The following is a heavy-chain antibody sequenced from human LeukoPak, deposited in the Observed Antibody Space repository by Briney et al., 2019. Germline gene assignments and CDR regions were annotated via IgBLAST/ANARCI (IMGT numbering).Heavy chain of an antibody. J-gene: IGHJ4*02. D-gene: IGHD6-13*01. CDR1: GGSISSNY. V-gene: IGHV4-4*09. Sequence: KPSATVSLTWTGSGGSISSNYWSWIRQPPGKGLECIAYTYTSGSAIYNPFLNSRVTISVDTSKTRFSLKLSSVTPADTAVYYCARLGVIAAAARGGYYVDYWGQGTLGTASS. CDR2: TYTSGSA. CDR3: ARLGVIAAAARGGYYVDY.